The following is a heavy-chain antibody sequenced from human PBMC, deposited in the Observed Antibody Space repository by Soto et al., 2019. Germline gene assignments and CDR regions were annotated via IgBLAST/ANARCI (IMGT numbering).Heavy chain of an antibody. V-gene: IGHV4-34*01. CDR1: VGSFSGYY. J-gene: IGHJ6*02. D-gene: IGHD3-10*01. CDR2: INHRGST. CDR3: ARAYYYGSGSYATYYYYGMDV. Sequence: SETLSLTCAVYVGSFSGYYWSWIRQPPGKGLEWIGEINHRGSTKYNPSLKSRITISVDRSKNQFSLKLSSVTAADTAVYYCARAYYYGSGSYATYYYYGMDVWGQGTTVTVSS.